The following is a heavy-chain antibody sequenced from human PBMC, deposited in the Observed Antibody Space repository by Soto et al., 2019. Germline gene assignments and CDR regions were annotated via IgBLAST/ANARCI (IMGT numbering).Heavy chain of an antibody. CDR3: ARDQGSYGYLGYFDY. J-gene: IGHJ4*02. CDR1: GFTFSSYN. CDR2: ISGTGTYI. D-gene: IGHD5-18*01. V-gene: IGHV3-21*02. Sequence: EVQLVESGGGLVKPGGSLRLSCAASGFTFSSYNMNWVRQAPGKGLEWVSFISGTGTYIYYADSLQGRFTISRDNAKNSLYLQMNSLTDEDTAVYYCARDQGSYGYLGYFDYWGQGILVTVSS.